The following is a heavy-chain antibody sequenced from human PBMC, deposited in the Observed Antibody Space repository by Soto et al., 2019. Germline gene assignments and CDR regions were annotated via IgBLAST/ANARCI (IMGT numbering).Heavy chain of an antibody. Sequence: SVKVSCKASGFTFTSSAVQWVLQARGQRLEWIGWIVVGSGNTNYAQKFQERVTITRDMSTSTAYMELSSLRSEDTAVYYCAANLRYFDWLSEAYYYGMDVWGQGTTVTVSS. CDR2: IVVGSGNT. CDR3: AANLRYFDWLSEAYYYGMDV. J-gene: IGHJ6*02. CDR1: GFTFTSSA. D-gene: IGHD3-9*01. V-gene: IGHV1-58*01.